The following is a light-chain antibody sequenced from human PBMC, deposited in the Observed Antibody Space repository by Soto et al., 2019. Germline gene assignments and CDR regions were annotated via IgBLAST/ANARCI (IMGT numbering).Light chain of an antibody. Sequence: QSALTQPPSASGSPGQSITISCTGTSSDVGGYNYVSWYQQHPGKAPKLMIYEVSKRPSGVPDRFSGSKSGNTASLTVSGLQAEAEADYYCSSHEASNSHVFGNGTKLTV. CDR2: EVS. CDR3: SSHEASNSHV. V-gene: IGLV2-8*01. CDR1: SSDVGGYNY. J-gene: IGLJ1*01.